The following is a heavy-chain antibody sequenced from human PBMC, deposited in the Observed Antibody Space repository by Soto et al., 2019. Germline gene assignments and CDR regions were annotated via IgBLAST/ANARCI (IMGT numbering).Heavy chain of an antibody. J-gene: IGHJ5*02. D-gene: IGHD3-22*01. CDR1: GFTFSSYG. V-gene: IGHV3-33*01. CDR2: IWYDGSNK. Sequence: PGGSLRLSCAASGFTFSSYGMHWVRQAPGKGLEWVAVIWYDGSNKYYADSVKGRFTISRDNSKNTLYLQMNSLRAEDTAVYYCARAPRTMIVDNWFDPWGQGTLVTVSS. CDR3: ARAPRTMIVDNWFDP.